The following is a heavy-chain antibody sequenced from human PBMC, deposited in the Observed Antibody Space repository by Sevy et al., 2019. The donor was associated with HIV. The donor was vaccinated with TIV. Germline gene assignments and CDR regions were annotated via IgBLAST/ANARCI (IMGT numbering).Heavy chain of an antibody. J-gene: IGHJ5*02. V-gene: IGHV4-39*01. D-gene: IGHD4-17*01. CDR3: ARRPYGDYVGWFDP. CDR1: GGSISSSSYY. CDR2: IYYSGDT. Sequence: SETLSLTCNVSGGSISSSSYYWDWICQPPGKGLEWIGSIYYSGDTYYNPSLKSRVTISVDTSKNQFSLKLSSVTAADTAVYHCARRPYGDYVGWFDPWGQGTLVTVSS.